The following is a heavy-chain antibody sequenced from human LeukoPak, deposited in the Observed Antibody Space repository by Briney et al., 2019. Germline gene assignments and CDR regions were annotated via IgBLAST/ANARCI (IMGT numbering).Heavy chain of an antibody. V-gene: IGHV4-39*01. D-gene: IGHD3-10*01. CDR3: ARKPIFASGRHGYYFDN. Sequence: SETLSLTCTLSARSTSSGGSYCGSIRRPPDDGPQWFAMIRYRANTYYNPSLKSRVTISVDTSKSQFSLKLNSVTAADTAVYYCARKPIFASGRHGYYFDNWGQGTLVTVSS. J-gene: IGHJ4*02. CDR1: ARSTSSGGSY. CDR2: IRYRANT.